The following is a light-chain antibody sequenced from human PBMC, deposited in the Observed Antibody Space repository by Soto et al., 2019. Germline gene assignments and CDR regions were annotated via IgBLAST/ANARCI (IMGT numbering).Light chain of an antibody. J-gene: IGLJ2*01. Sequence: QSALTQPASVSGSPGQSITISCTGTSSDVGDYNYVSWYQQHPGKAPKLMIYDVSNRPSGVSNRFSGSKSGNTASLTISGLQAEDEADYYCSSYTSSSTLLGGGTKVTVL. CDR1: SSDVGDYNY. CDR3: SSYTSSSTL. CDR2: DVS. V-gene: IGLV2-14*01.